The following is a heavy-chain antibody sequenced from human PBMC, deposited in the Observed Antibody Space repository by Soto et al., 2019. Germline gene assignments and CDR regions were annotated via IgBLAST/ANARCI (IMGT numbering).Heavy chain of an antibody. Sequence: QVQLVQSGAEVKKPGSSVKVSCKASGGTFSSYAISWVRQAPGQGLEWMGGIIPIFGTANYAQKFQGRVTITADRSTSTAYMELSSLRSEDTAVYYCARVGGFTIFGVVISYGMDVWGQGTTVTVSS. V-gene: IGHV1-69*06. CDR2: IIPIFGTA. CDR1: GGTFSSYA. J-gene: IGHJ6*02. D-gene: IGHD3-3*01. CDR3: ARVGGFTIFGVVISYGMDV.